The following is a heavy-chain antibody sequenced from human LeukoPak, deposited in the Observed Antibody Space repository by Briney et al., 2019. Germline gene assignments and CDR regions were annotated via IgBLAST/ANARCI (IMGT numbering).Heavy chain of an antibody. V-gene: IGHV4-59*08. CDR1: GGSISSYY. CDR2: IYYSGST. J-gene: IGHJ4*02. Sequence: KPSETLSLTCTVSGGSISSYYWSWIRQPPGKGLEWIGYIYYSGSTNYNPSLKSRVTISVDTSKNQFSLKLSSVTAADTAVYYCARHRVYDSSGPPPDFDYWGQGTLVTVSS. CDR3: ARHRVYDSSGPPPDFDY. D-gene: IGHD3-22*01.